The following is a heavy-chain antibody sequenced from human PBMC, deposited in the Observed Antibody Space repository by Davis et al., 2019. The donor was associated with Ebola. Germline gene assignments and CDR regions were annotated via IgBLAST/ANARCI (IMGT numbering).Heavy chain of an antibody. CDR2: IIPMFGTA. CDR3: AREELWAAAGSIGPRRRNYYYGMDV. Sequence: SVKVSCKASGGTFSSYAISWVRQAPGQGLEWMGGIIPMFGTANYAQTFQGRVTITADESTSTAYMELSSLRSEDTAVYYCAREELWAAAGSIGPRRRNYYYGMDVWGQGTTVTVSS. J-gene: IGHJ6*02. V-gene: IGHV1-69*13. CDR1: GGTFSSYA. D-gene: IGHD6-13*01.